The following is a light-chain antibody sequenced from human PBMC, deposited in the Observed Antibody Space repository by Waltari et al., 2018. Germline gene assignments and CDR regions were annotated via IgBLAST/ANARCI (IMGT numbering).Light chain of an antibody. V-gene: IGKV1-12*01. J-gene: IGKJ4*01. CDR3: QQANSFPLT. Sequence: TFRASQDISRWVAWYQQKPGKAPKFLIYATSNWQSGGPSRFSGTGSGTDFTLTISSLQPEDFATYYCQQANSFPLTFGVGTKVEIK. CDR2: ATS. CDR1: QDISRW.